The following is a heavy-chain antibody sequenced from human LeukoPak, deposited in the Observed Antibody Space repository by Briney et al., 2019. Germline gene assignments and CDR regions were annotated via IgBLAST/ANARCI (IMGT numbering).Heavy chain of an antibody. CDR1: GGSISSYY. D-gene: IGHD1-26*01. J-gene: IGHJ4*02. CDR3: ATYSGSYFDY. Sequence: SETLSLTCTVSGGSISSYYWSWIRQPPGKGLEWIGSLYYSGSTGYNPSLKSRVTISVDTSKNQFSLKLSSVTAADTALYYCATYSGSYFDYWGQGTLVTVSS. CDR2: LYYSGST. V-gene: IGHV4-59*05.